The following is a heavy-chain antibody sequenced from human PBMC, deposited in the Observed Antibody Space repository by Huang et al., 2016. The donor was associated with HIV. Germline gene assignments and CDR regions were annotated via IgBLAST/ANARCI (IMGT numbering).Heavy chain of an antibody. CDR2: IYPADSDT. D-gene: IGHD3-22*01. V-gene: IGHV5-51*01. CDR1: GYRFSSSW. J-gene: IGHJ4*02. Sequence: EVQLVQSGAEVKKPGESLKISCKGSGYGSGYRFSSSWIALVSQKPGQGVGWMGIIYPADSDTRLSPSFQGQVTISVDKSTSTAYLHWSSLKVSDSALYSCANPGPYGNYYDSSGFSVWGQGTLVTVSS. CDR3: ANPGPYGNYYDSSGFSV.